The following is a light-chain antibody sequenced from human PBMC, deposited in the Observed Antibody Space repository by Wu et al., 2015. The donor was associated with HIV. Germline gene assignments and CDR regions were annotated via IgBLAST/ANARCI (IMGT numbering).Light chain of an antibody. CDR1: QSVSSN. CDR2: GSS. CDR3: QQYNSWPLT. V-gene: IGKV3-15*01. Sequence: EIVMTQSPATLSVSPGERATLSCRASQSVSSNLGWYQQRPGQAPRLLIYGSSTRATGIPARFSGSGSGTEFTLTISSMQSEDFALYYCQQYNSWPLTFGGRTKVEIK. J-gene: IGKJ4*02.